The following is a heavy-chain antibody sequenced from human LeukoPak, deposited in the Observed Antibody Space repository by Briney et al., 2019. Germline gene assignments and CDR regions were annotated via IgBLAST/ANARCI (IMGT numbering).Heavy chain of an antibody. CDR1: GGSFRGYY. Sequence: SETLSLTCAVYGGSFRGYYWSWIRQPPRKRLEWIGEINHSGSTNYNPSLKSRVTISVDTSKNQFSLKLSSVTAADTAVYYCARARAVAGTMDYWGQGTLVTVSS. V-gene: IGHV4-34*01. J-gene: IGHJ4*02. CDR3: ARARAVAGTMDY. D-gene: IGHD6-19*01. CDR2: INHSGST.